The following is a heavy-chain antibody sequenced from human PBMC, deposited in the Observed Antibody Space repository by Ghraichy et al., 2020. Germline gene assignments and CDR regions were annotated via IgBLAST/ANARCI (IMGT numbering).Heavy chain of an antibody. Sequence: SETPSLTCAVYGGSFSGYYWSWIRQPPGKGLEWIGEINHSGSTNYNPSLKNRVTISVDTSKNQFSLKLSSVTAADTAVYYCARRMYYYGSGSYRGFDYWGQGTLVTVSS. CDR1: GGSFSGYY. J-gene: IGHJ4*02. V-gene: IGHV4-34*01. CDR3: ARRMYYYGSGSYRGFDY. CDR2: INHSGST. D-gene: IGHD3-10*01.